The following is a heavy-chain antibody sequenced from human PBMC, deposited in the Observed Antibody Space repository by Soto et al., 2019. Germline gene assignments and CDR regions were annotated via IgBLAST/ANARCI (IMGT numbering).Heavy chain of an antibody. Sequence: QVQLVQSGAEVKKPGASVKVSCETSGYTFTGYFIHWMREVPGQGLEYMGWINPNTGGTDYAQKFQGRVTMTRDTSMSTVFMEIKRLTSDDTAVYYCARVASWAASDWFDPWGQGTLVTVSS. CDR1: GYTFTGYF. J-gene: IGHJ5*02. V-gene: IGHV1-2*02. CDR3: ARVASWAASDWFDP. D-gene: IGHD2-15*01. CDR2: INPNTGGT.